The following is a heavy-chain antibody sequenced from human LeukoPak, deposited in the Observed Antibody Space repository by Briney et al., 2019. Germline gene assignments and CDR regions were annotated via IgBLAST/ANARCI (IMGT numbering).Heavy chain of an antibody. CDR1: GFTFDDYA. V-gene: IGHV3-9*01. Sequence: PGGSLRLSCAASGFTFDDYAMHWVRQAPGKGLEWVSGISWNSGSIDYADSVKGRFTISRDNAKNSLYLQMNSLRAEDTALYYCAKDFIYCSSTSCYDFYYGMDVWGQGTTVTVSS. D-gene: IGHD2-2*01. CDR3: AKDFIYCSSTSCYDFYYGMDV. J-gene: IGHJ6*02. CDR2: ISWNSGSI.